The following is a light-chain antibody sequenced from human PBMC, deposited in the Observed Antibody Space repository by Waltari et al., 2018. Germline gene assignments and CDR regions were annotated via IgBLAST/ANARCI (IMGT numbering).Light chain of an antibody. J-gene: IGKJ1*01. V-gene: IGKV4-1*01. CDR1: QSVSYRPDNNNY. CDR2: WAS. Sequence: DVVMTQSPDSLAVSLGERATINCKSTQSVSYRPDNNNYLAWFQQKPGQPPKLPIYWASTRESGVPDRFTGSGSGTDFTLTINSLQAEDVAVYYCQQYYIAPWTFGQGSKVEIK. CDR3: QQYYIAPWT.